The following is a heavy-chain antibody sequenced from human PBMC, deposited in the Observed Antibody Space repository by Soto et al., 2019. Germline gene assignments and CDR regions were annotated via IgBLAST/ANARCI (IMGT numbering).Heavy chain of an antibody. D-gene: IGHD1-26*01. CDR1: GFTFSSYA. J-gene: IGHJ6*02. CDR3: ARDRGATHYYYYGMDV. V-gene: IGHV3-30-3*01. CDR2: ISYDGSNK. Sequence: VGSLRLSCAASGFTFSSYAMHWVRQAPGKGLEWVAVISYDGSNKYYADSVKGRFTISRDNSKNTLYLQMNSLRAEDTAVYYCARDRGATHYYYYGMDVWGQGTTVTVSS.